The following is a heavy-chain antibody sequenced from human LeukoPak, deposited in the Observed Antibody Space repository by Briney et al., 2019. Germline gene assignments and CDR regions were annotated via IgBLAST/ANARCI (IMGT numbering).Heavy chain of an antibody. CDR2: IGISSTTI. J-gene: IGHJ3*02. D-gene: IGHD3-10*01. V-gene: IGHV3-48*04. CDR3: ARDGSALLDAFDI. CDR1: GFTFSSYT. Sequence: GGSLRLSCAASGFTFSSYTMNWVRQPPGKGLEWVSNIGISSTTIYYADSVKGRFTISRDNAKNSLYLQMNSLRAEDTAVYYCARDGSALLDAFDIWGQGTMVTVSS.